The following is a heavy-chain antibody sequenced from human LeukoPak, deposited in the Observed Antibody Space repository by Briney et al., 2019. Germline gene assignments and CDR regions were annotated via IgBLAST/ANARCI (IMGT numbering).Heavy chain of an antibody. CDR1: GYTFTNYG. V-gene: IGHV7-4-1*02. CDR3: ARGEWFDP. D-gene: IGHD1-26*01. CDR2: INTNTGNP. J-gene: IGHJ5*02. Sequence: ASVKVSCRASGYTFTNYGISWVRQAPGQGLEWMGWINTNTGNPTYAQGFTGRFVFSLDTSVSTAYLQISSLKAEDTAVYYCARGEWFDPWGQGTLVTVSS.